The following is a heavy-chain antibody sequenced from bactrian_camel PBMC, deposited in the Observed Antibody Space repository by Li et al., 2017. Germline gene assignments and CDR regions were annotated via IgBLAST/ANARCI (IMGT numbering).Heavy chain of an antibody. J-gene: IGHJ6*01. CDR3: ATHGKSGGGSRYENAEGTNFGY. Sequence: HVQLVESGGGLVQDGGSLRLSCAASEHIVSTYYMTWVRQAPGKGLEWVSSIYRDDSNTVYADSVEGRFTISRDKANNMVYLQMNSLKSEDTALYYCATHGKSGGGSRYENAEGTNFGYWGQGTQVTVS. V-gene: IGHV3-2*01. CDR1: EHIVSTYY. CDR2: IYRDDSNT. D-gene: IGHD2*01.